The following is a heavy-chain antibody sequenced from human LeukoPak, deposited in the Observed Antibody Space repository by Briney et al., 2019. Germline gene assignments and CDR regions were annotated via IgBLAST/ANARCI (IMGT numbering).Heavy chain of an antibody. V-gene: IGHV4-34*01. CDR3: ARGRGRRFGELLSHWLDP. CDR1: GGSFSGYY. Sequence: SETLSLTCAVYGGSFSGYYWSWIRQPPGKGLEWIEEINHSGSTNYNPSLKSRVTISVDTSKNQFSLKLSSVTAADTAVYYCARGRGRRFGELLSHWLDPWGQGTLVTVSS. J-gene: IGHJ5*02. D-gene: IGHD3-10*01. CDR2: INHSGST.